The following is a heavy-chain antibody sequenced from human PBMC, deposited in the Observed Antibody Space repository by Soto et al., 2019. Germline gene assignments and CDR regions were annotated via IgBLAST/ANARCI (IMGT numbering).Heavy chain of an antibody. CDR3: ARVLVAVTSSPMDH. CDR1: GYTFSSFD. D-gene: IGHD5-12*01. J-gene: IGHJ4*02. CDR2: MSPKSGHT. Sequence: ASVKVSCKASGYTFSSFDIIWVRQATGQGLEWMGWMSPKSGHTAYAQKFQGRVSMARNTSINTAYMELSRLTSDDTAVYFCARVLVAVTSSPMDHWGQGTLVTVSS. V-gene: IGHV1-8*01.